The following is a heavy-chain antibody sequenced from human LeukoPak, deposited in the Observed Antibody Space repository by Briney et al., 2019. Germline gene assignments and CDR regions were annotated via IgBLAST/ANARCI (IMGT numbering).Heavy chain of an antibody. V-gene: IGHV4-59*08. CDR1: GGSISSYY. CDR3: ARSLEGAGYNYFDY. D-gene: IGHD5-18*01. CDR2: IYYSGST. J-gene: IGHJ4*02. Sequence: SETLSLTCTVSGGSISSYYWSWIRQPPGKGLEWIGYIYYSGSTNYNPSLKSRVTISVDTSKNQFSLKLSSVTAADTAVYYCARSLEGAGYNYFDYWGQGTLVTVSS.